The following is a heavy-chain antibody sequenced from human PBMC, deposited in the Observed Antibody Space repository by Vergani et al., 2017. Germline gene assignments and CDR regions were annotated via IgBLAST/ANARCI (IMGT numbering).Heavy chain of an antibody. CDR2: INPNSGGT. CDR1: GYTFTGYY. Sequence: QVQLVQSGAEVKKPGASVKVSCKASGYTFTGYYMHWVRQAPGQGLEWMGWINPNSGGTNYAQKFQGRVTMTTDTSTSTAYMELRSLKSDDTAVYYCARVTMIRGAPADYWGQGTLVTVSS. V-gene: IGHV1-2*02. J-gene: IGHJ4*02. CDR3: ARVTMIRGAPADY. D-gene: IGHD3-10*01.